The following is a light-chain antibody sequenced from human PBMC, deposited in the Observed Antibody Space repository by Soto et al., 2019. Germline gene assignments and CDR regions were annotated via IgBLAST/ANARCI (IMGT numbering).Light chain of an antibody. CDR2: AAS. J-gene: IGKJ1*01. CDR3: QPAHTFPVT. Sequence: DIQLTQSPSSVSASVGDRVTITCRASQDISTRLAWYQQKPGTAPKLLIYAASTSGSGVPSRFSGSGSGTEFPLPGNSLQSEEFSTYLFQPAHTFPVTFGQGTKVDIK. V-gene: IGKV1-12*01. CDR1: QDISTR.